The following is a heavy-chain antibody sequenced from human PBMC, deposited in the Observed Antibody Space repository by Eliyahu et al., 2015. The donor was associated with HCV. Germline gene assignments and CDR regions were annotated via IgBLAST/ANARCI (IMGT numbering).Heavy chain of an antibody. J-gene: IGHJ4*02. CDR2: SNPSDGGS. V-gene: IGHV1-46*02. Sequence: QVQLAQSGTEVKSRGASVRVSCKTSGYTFNTFNTYYIHWVRQAPGKGPVWMGMSNPSDGGSSSAQEFHGRLTMTTDTSTSTAYMDLSSLTSEDTAVYYCAREPHGSGGCDFWGQGTLVTVSS. CDR3: AREPHGSGGCDF. D-gene: IGHD6-19*01. CDR1: GYTFNTFNTYY.